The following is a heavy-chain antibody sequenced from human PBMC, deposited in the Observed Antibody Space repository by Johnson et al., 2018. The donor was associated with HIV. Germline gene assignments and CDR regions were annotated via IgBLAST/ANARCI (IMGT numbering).Heavy chain of an antibody. Sequence: QVQLVESGGGVVQPGRSLRLSCSASGFAFSSYAMHWVRQAPGKGLEWVAVISYDGTSKYQADSVKGRFTISRDNSKNTLYLQMNSLRVEDTAVYYCASEVRGVLDIWGQGTMVTVSS. CDR1: GFAFSSYA. CDR3: ASEVRGVLDI. V-gene: IGHV3-30*14. D-gene: IGHD3-10*01. CDR2: ISYDGTSK. J-gene: IGHJ3*02.